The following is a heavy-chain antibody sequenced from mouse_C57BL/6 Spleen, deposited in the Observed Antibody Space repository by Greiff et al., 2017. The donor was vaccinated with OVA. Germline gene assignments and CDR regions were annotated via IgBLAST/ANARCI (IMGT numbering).Heavy chain of an antibody. V-gene: IGHV1-39*01. CDR3: ARSSLITTVVATPYAMDY. CDR2: INPNYGTT. D-gene: IGHD1-1*01. CDR1: GYSFTDYN. J-gene: IGHJ4*01. Sequence: VQLQQSGPELVKPGASVKISCKASGYSFTDYNMNWVKQSNGKSLEWIGVINPNYGTTSYNQKFKGKATLTVDQSSSTAYMQLNSLTSEDSAVYYCARSSLITTVVATPYAMDYWGQGTSVTVSS.